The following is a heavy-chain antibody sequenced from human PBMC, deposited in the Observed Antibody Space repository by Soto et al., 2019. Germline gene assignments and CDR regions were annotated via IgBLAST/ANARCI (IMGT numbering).Heavy chain of an antibody. D-gene: IGHD2-15*01. J-gene: IGHJ6*02. CDR3: ATCSGGSCYYYYGMDV. Sequence: EVQLVESGGGLVKPGGSLRLSCAASGFTFSNYGMNWVRQAPGKGLEWVSVIYSGGSTYYADSVKGRFTISRDNSKNTLYLQMNSLRAEDTAVYYCATCSGGSCYYYYGMDVWGQGTTVTVSS. CDR1: GFTFSNYG. CDR2: IYSGGST. V-gene: IGHV3-66*01.